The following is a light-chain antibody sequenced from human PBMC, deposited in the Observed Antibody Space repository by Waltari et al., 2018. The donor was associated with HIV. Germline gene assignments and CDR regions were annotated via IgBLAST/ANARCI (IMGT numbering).Light chain of an antibody. CDR3: QQRKNWPLT. Sequence: EIVLTQYPATLSLSPGERATLSCRASQTISGFLVWYQQKPGQAPRLVMYDTSTRATGIPARFSGSGSGTDFTLTISSLEPEDFAVYYCQQRKNWPLTFGGGTKLEIK. J-gene: IGKJ4*01. CDR2: DTS. V-gene: IGKV3-11*01. CDR1: QTISGF.